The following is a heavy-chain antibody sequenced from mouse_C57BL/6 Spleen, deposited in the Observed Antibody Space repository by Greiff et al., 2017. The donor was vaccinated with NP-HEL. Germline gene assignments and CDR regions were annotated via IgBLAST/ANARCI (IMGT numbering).Heavy chain of an antibody. D-gene: IGHD2-3*01. CDR2: LSSGSSTI. CDR3: ARSDGYQAWFAY. CDR1: GFTFSDYG. V-gene: IGHV5-17*01. Sequence: EVMLVESGGGLVKPGGSLKLSCAASGFTFSDYGMHWVRQAPEKGLEWVAYLSSGSSTIYYADTVKGRFTISRDNAKNTLFLQMTSLRSEDTAMYYCARSDGYQAWFAYWGQGTLVTVSA. J-gene: IGHJ3*01.